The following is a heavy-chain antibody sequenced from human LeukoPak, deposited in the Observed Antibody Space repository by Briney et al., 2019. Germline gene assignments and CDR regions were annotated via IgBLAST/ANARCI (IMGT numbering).Heavy chain of an antibody. D-gene: IGHD3-22*01. CDR2: MNPNSGNT. Sequence: GASVKVSCKASGYTFTSYDINWVRQATGQGLEWMGWMNPNSGNTGYAQKFQGRDTMTRNTSISTAYMELSSLRSEDTAVYYCARGTYYDSSGYYYVGYWGQGTLVTVSS. V-gene: IGHV1-8*01. J-gene: IGHJ4*02. CDR3: ARGTYYDSSGYYYVGY. CDR1: GYTFTSYD.